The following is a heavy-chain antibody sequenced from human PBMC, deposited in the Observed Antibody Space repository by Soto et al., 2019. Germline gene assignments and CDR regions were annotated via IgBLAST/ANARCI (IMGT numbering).Heavy chain of an antibody. CDR1: GGTFSSYA. V-gene: IGHV1-69*12. CDR2: IIPIFGTA. D-gene: IGHD6-6*01. CDR3: ARGGQLGWDYYYGMDV. Sequence: QVQLVQSGAEVKKPGSSVKVSCKASGGTFSSYAISWVRQAPGQGLEWMGGIIPIFGTANYAQKFQGRVTITADESTSTAYMELSRLRSEDTAVYYCARGGQLGWDYYYGMDVWGQGTTVTVSS. J-gene: IGHJ6*02.